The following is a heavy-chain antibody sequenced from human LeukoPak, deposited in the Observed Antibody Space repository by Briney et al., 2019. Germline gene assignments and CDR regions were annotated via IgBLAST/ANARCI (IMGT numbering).Heavy chain of an antibody. D-gene: IGHD3-22*01. Sequence: GGSLRLSCAASGFTFSSYAMSWVRQAPGKGLEWVSVITGSGGSTYYADSVKGRFTISRDNSKNTLYLQMNSLRAGDTAVYYCAKDRNYHDSSIDSDYWGQGTLVTVSS. CDR2: ITGSGGST. V-gene: IGHV3-23*01. J-gene: IGHJ4*02. CDR3: AKDRNYHDSSIDSDY. CDR1: GFTFSSYA.